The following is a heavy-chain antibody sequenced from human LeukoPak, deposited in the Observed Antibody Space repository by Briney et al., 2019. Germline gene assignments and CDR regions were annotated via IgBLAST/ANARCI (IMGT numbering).Heavy chain of an antibody. D-gene: IGHD6-13*01. J-gene: IGHJ3*02. V-gene: IGHV3-21*01. CDR2: ISSSSSYI. CDR1: GFTFSSYS. Sequence: GGSLRLSCAASGFTFSSYSMNWVRQAPGKRLEWDSSISSSSSYIYYADSVKGRFTISRDNAKNSLYLQMNSLRAEDTAVYYCAREGEQQQDAFDIWGRGTMVTVSS. CDR3: AREGEQQQDAFDI.